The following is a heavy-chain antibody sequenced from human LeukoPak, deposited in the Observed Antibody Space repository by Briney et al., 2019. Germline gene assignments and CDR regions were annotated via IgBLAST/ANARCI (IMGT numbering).Heavy chain of an antibody. CDR2: IYYSGST. D-gene: IGHD2-15*01. Sequence: SETLSLTCTVSGGSISSGSYYWGWIRQPPGKGLEWIGNIYYSGSTYYNPSLKSRVTISVDTSKNQFSLKLSSVTAADTAVYYCARSYCSGGSCYSYFQHWGQGTLVTVSS. CDR1: GGSISSGSYY. J-gene: IGHJ1*01. V-gene: IGHV4-39*07. CDR3: ARSYCSGGSCYSYFQH.